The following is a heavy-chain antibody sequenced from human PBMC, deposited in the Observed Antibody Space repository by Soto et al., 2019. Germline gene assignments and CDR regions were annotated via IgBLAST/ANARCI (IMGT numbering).Heavy chain of an antibody. CDR2: IYSGGDV. V-gene: IGHV3-53*01. CDR1: GFTVRSSH. CDR3: AKWGPCGSENSMFRYNWLDP. D-gene: IGHD3-10*01. Sequence: VQLVDSGGGLIQPGGSLRLSCAASGFTVRSSHMGWVRQTPREGLEWVSVIYSGGDVHYAVSVKGRFTLSRDNSKNTISLQMRNLRAAATARYHCAKWGPCGSENSMFRYNWLDPWGQGTLVTVSP. J-gene: IGHJ5*02.